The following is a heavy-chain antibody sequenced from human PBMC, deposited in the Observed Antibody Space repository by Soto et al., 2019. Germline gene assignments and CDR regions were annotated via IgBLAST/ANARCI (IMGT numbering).Heavy chain of an antibody. J-gene: IGHJ4*02. CDR1: GGSISSGGYY. D-gene: IGHD4-17*01. Sequence: QVQLQESGPGLVKPSQTLSLTCTVSGGSISSGGYYWSWIRQHPGKGLEWIGYIYYSGSTYYNPSLKSRVIISVDTSKNQCSLKLRSVTAADTAVYYCARGMRDYPYFFDYWGQGTLVTVSS. CDR3: ARGMRDYPYFFDY. V-gene: IGHV4-31*03. CDR2: IYYSGST.